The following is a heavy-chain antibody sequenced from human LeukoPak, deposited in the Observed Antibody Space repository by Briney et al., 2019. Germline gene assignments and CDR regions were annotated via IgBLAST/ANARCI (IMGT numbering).Heavy chain of an antibody. D-gene: IGHD6-19*01. CDR1: GYTFTGYY. V-gene: IGHV1-2*02. CDR3: ASPAVAAPRGYYYYGMDV. CDR2: INPNSGGT. Sequence: RVASVEVSCKASGYTFTGYYMHWVRQAPGQGLEWMGWINPNSGGTNYAQKFQGRVTMTRDTSISTAYMELSRLRSDDTAVYYCASPAVAAPRGYYYYGMDVWGQGTTVTVSS. J-gene: IGHJ6*02.